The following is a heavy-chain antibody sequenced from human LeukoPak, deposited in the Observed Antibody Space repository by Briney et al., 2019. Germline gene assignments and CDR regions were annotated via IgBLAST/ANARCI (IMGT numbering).Heavy chain of an antibody. CDR3: AKDVSGSWAPDY. V-gene: IGHV3-30-3*01. D-gene: IGHD2-8*01. CDR2: ISYDGSNK. CDR1: GFTFSSYS. Sequence: PGGSLRLSCAASGFTFSSYSMHWVRQAPCKGLEWVAVISYDGSNKYYADSVKGRFTISRDNSKNTLYLQMNSLRGEDTAMYYCAKDVSGSWAPDYWGQGTLVIVSS. J-gene: IGHJ4*02.